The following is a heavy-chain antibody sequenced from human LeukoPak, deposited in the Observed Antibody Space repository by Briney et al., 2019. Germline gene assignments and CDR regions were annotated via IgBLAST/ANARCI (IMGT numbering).Heavy chain of an antibody. J-gene: IGHJ4*02. CDR2: IMSSSSSI. CDR3: VKGFNDFDY. Sequence: GGSLRLSCAASVVTFSSYSMNWVRQAPGKGLEWISYIMSSSSSIYYADSVKGRFTISRDNAKNSLYLQMNSLRDEDTAVYYCVKGFNDFDYWGQGTLVTVSS. V-gene: IGHV3-48*02. CDR1: VVTFSSYS.